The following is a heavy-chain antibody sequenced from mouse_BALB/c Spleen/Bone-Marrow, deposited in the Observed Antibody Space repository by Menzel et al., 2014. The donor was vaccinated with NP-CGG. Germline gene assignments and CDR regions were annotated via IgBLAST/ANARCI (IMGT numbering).Heavy chain of an antibody. Sequence: EVQVVESRGGLVQPGGSRKLSCAASGFTFSSFGMHWVRQAPEKGLEWVAYISSGSSNIYYADTVKGRFTISRDNPKNTLFLQMTSLRSEDTAMYYCTRGGNWDDFDYWGQGTTLTVSS. CDR2: ISSGSSNI. CDR3: TRGGNWDDFDY. D-gene: IGHD4-1*01. CDR1: GFTFSSFG. J-gene: IGHJ2*01. V-gene: IGHV5-17*02.